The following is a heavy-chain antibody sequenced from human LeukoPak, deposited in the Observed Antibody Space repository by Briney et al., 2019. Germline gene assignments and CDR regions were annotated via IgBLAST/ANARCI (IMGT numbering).Heavy chain of an antibody. D-gene: IGHD4-17*01. CDR2: IYSGGTT. V-gene: IGHV3-53*01. J-gene: IGHJ4*02. Sequence: PGGSLRLSCAASGFTVSSNYMSWVRQAPGKGLEWVSVIYSGGTTYYADSVRGRFTISRDNSKNTLYLQMNSLRAEDTAVYYCARGATVTTGGYWGQGTLVTVSS. CDR3: ARGATVTTGGY. CDR1: GFTVSSNY.